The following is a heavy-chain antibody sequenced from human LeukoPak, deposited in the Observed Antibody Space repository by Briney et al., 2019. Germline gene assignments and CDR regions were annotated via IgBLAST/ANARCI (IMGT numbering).Heavy chain of an antibody. CDR1: GYSFTSYW. V-gene: IGHV5-10-1*01. Sequence: GESLKISCKGSGYSFTSYWISWVRQMPGKGLEWMGRIDPSDSYTNYSPSFQGHVTISADKSISTAYLQWSSLKASDTAMYYCALRPLYSSGWYATDHWGQGTLVTVSS. D-gene: IGHD6-19*01. CDR3: ALRPLYSSGWYATDH. J-gene: IGHJ4*02. CDR2: IDPSDSYT.